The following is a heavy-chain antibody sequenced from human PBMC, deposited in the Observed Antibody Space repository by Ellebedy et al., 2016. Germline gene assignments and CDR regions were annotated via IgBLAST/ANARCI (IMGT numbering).Heavy chain of an antibody. Sequence: GGSLRLSCAASGFTFDDFAMHWFRQVPGKGLEWISSISWDGHTAAYADSVRGRFTVSRDNGKNSLYLEMTRLEADDTALYYCAKDHSAVTGNRGYNWFDPWGQGTRVNVSS. CDR2: ISWDGHTA. CDR3: AKDHSAVTGNRGYNWFDP. CDR1: GFTFDDFA. V-gene: IGHV3-9*01. J-gene: IGHJ5*02. D-gene: IGHD2/OR15-2a*01.